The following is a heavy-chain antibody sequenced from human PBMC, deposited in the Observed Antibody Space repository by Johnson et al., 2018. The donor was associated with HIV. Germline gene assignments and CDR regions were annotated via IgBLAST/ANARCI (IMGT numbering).Heavy chain of an antibody. D-gene: IGHD6-19*01. J-gene: IGHJ3*02. CDR2: IQNDGSNK. V-gene: IGHV3-30*02. Sequence: QVQLVESGGGVVQPGGSLRVPCAASGFTFNIHGVHWVRRAPGRGLEWVASIQNDGSNKYYRDSVKGRITVSRDISKNTLYLQMNSLRADDPAMYYWAKCQVRAVAGTGDACGMWGRGTMVTVSS. CDR1: GFTFNIHG. CDR3: AKCQVRAVAGTGDACGM.